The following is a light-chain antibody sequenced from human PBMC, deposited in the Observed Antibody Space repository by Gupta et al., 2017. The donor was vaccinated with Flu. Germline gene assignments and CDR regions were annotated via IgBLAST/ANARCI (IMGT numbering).Light chain of an antibody. CDR3: ATWDDSLNGPV. CDR1: SSNIGRNT. V-gene: IGLV1-44*01. CDR2: NNN. Sequence: QSVLTQSPSASGTPGQRVTISCPGSSSNIGRNTVFWYQQLPGTAPKLLIYNNNQRPSGVPDRISGSRSGTSASLAISGLQSEDEADYHCATWDDSLNGPVFGGGTRLTVL. J-gene: IGLJ3*02.